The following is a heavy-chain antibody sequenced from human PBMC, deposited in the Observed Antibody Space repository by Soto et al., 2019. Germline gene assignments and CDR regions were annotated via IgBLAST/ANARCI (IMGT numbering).Heavy chain of an antibody. V-gene: IGHV3-23*01. Sequence: EVQLLESGGGLVQPGGSLRLSCVASGFTFSSYAMSWVRQAPGKGLEWVSLISGTGGATYYAGSVKGRFTVSRDTSKNSLYVQMNSLRAEDTAVYYCARSVGYSGGWYDYWGQGILVTVSS. CDR1: GFTFSSYA. CDR2: ISGTGGAT. D-gene: IGHD6-19*01. CDR3: ARSVGYSGGWYDY. J-gene: IGHJ4*02.